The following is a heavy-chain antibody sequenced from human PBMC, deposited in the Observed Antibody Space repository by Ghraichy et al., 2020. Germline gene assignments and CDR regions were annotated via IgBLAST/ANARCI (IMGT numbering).Heavy chain of an antibody. CDR3: AREKWTDNYYMDV. CDR2: ISTSSSYI. CDR1: GFTFSSYS. Sequence: GGSLRLSCAASGFTFSSYSMNWVRQAPGKGLEWVSSISTSSSYINYADSVKGRFTISRDNAKNSLYLQMNSLRAEDTAVYYCAREKWTDNYYMDVWGKGTTVTVSS. J-gene: IGHJ6*03. V-gene: IGHV3-21*01. D-gene: IGHD1-26*01.